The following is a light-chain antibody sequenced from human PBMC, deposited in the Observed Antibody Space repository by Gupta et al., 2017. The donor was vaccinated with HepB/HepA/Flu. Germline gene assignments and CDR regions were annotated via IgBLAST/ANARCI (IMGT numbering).Light chain of an antibody. CDR1: QSVSSY. Sequence: EVVLTQSPATLSLSPGETATLSCRASQSVSSYLAWYQQKPGQAPRLLFYDATNRATGIPARFSGSGSGTDFPPTSSSLAPEDFAVYYCQQGSNWPWTFGQGTKVEIK. V-gene: IGKV3-11*01. CDR3: QQGSNWPWT. CDR2: DAT. J-gene: IGKJ1*01.